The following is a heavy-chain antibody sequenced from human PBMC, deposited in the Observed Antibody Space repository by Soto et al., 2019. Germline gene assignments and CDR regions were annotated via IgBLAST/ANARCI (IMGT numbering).Heavy chain of an antibody. CDR3: AREDRITGTSDAFDI. CDR2: IIPIFGTA. Sequence: SVKVSCKASGGTFSSYAISWVRQAPGQGLEWMGGIIPIFGTADYAQKFQGRVTITADESTSTAYMELSSLRSEDTAVYYCAREDRITGTSDAFDIWGQGTMVTVSS. J-gene: IGHJ3*02. D-gene: IGHD1-7*01. V-gene: IGHV1-69*13. CDR1: GGTFSSYA.